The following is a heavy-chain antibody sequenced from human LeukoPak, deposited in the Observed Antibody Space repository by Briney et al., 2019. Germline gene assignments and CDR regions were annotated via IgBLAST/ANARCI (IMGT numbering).Heavy chain of an antibody. D-gene: IGHD3-22*01. Sequence: GGSLRLSCSASGFTFNSYVMHWVRQAPGKGLEYVSAITSNGGTTYYADSVKGRFTISRDNSKNTLYLQMSSLRAEDTAVFYCVRYYYDSSGYQRYFDYWGQGTLVTVSS. J-gene: IGHJ4*02. CDR2: ITSNGGTT. CDR1: GFTFNSYV. CDR3: VRYYYDSSGYQRYFDY. V-gene: IGHV3-64D*09.